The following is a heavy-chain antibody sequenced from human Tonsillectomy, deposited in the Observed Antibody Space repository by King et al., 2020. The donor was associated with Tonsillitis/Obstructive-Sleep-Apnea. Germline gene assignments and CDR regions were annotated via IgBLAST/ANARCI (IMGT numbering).Heavy chain of an antibody. V-gene: IGHV1-46*01. CDR2: INPSGGST. CDR3: ARMGSSDAFDI. Sequence: QLVQSGAEVKKPGASVKVSCKASGYTFTSYYMHWVRQAPGQGLEWMGIINPSGGSTTYAQKFQGRVTMTRGTSTSTVYMDLCMLRSEDTAVYYCARMGSSDAFDIWGQGTMVTVSS. J-gene: IGHJ3*02. D-gene: IGHD6-13*01. CDR1: GYTFTSYY.